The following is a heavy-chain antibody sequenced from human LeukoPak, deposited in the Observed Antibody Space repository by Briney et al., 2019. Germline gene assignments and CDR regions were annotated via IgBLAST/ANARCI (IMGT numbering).Heavy chain of an antibody. CDR1: GGSFSGYY. CDR3: ARRPGSGWYGRYFDL. Sequence: SETLSLTCAVYGGSFSGYYWSWIRQPPGKGLEWIGETNHSGSTNYNPSLKSRVTISVDTSKNQFSLKLSSVTAADTAVYYCARRPGSGWYGRYFDLWGRGTLVTVSS. CDR2: TNHSGST. D-gene: IGHD6-19*01. J-gene: IGHJ2*01. V-gene: IGHV4-34*01.